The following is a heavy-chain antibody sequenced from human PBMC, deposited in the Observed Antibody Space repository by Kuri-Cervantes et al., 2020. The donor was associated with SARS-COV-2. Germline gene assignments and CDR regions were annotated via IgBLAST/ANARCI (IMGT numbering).Heavy chain of an antibody. CDR2: INHSGST. CDR3: ARGHIVVVPAARNWFDP. D-gene: IGHD2-2*01. J-gene: IGHJ5*02. Sequence: SETLSLTCAVYGGSFSGYYWSWIRQPPGKGLEWIGEINHSGSTNYNPSLKSRVNISVDTSKNQFSLKLSSVTAADTAVYYCARGHIVVVPAARNWFDPWGQGTLVTVSS. V-gene: IGHV4-34*01. CDR1: GGSFSGYY.